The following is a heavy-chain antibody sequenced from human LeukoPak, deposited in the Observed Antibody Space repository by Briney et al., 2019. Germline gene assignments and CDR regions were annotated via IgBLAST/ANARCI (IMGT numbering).Heavy chain of an antibody. Sequence: GGSLRLSCAASGFTVSNNYISWVRQAPGKGLEWVSVIYSRGAPFYADSVKDRFTISRDNSKNTLYLQMNSLRAEDTAVYYCAKNSRVAAATVYYYYYYMDVWGKGTTVTISS. CDR2: IYSRGAP. CDR3: AKNSRVAAATVYYYYYYMDV. V-gene: IGHV3-66*01. D-gene: IGHD6-13*01. J-gene: IGHJ6*03. CDR1: GFTVSNNY.